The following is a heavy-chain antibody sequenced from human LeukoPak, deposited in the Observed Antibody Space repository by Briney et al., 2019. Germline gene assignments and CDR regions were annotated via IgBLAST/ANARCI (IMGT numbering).Heavy chain of an antibody. CDR1: GYTFTSYG. D-gene: IGHD3-16*02. Sequence: ASVKVPCKASGYTFTSYGISWVRQAPGQGLEWMGWISAYNGNTNYAQKLQGRVTMTTDTSTSTAYMELRSLRSDDTAVYYCARADMITFGGVIVQFDYWGQGTLVTVSS. V-gene: IGHV1-18*01. CDR2: ISAYNGNT. CDR3: ARADMITFGGVIVQFDY. J-gene: IGHJ4*02.